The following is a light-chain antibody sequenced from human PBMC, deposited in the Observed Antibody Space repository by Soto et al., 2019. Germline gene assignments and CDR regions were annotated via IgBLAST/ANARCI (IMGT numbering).Light chain of an antibody. CDR3: QQYDNIPLS. CDR1: QDISNY. Sequence: DIQMTQSPSSLSASVGARVTITCQASQDISNYFNWYQQKPRKAPKLLIYEASNLETGIPSRFSRSGSRTEFTITNSSLQPEDMATQYCQQYDNIPLSFGGGTKVEIK. V-gene: IGKV1-33*01. J-gene: IGKJ4*01. CDR2: EAS.